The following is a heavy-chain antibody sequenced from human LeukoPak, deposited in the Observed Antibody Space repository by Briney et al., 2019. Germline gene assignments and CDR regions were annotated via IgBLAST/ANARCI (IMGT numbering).Heavy chain of an antibody. CDR2: IYCSGST. CDR3: ARGGSSGWYEQIDY. V-gene: IGHV4-59*01. J-gene: IGHJ4*02. CDR1: GGSISSYY. D-gene: IGHD6-19*01. Sequence: SETLSLTCTVSGGSISSYYWSWIRQPPGKGLEWIGYIYCSGSTNYNPSLKSRVTISVDTSKNQFSLKLSSVTAADTAVYYCARGGSSGWYEQIDYWGQGALVTVSS.